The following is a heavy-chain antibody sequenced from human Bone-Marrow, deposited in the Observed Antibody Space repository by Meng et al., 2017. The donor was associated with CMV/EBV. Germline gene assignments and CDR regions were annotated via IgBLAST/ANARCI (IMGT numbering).Heavy chain of an antibody. J-gene: IGHJ4*02. V-gene: IGHV1-8*02. CDR1: GYTFTSYD. Sequence: ASVKVSCKASGYTFTSYDINWVRQATGQGLEWMGWMNPNSGNTGYAQKFQGRVTMTRDTSISTAYMELSRLRSDDTAVYYCARESLRRIVVVIAGYFDYWGQGTLVTVS. CDR2: MNPNSGNT. CDR3: ARESLRRIVVVIAGYFDY. D-gene: IGHD2-21*01.